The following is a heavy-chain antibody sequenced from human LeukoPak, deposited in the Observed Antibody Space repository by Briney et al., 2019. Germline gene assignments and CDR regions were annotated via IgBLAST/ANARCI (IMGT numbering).Heavy chain of an antibody. CDR2: IIPIFGTA. CDR1: GGTFSSYA. V-gene: IGHV1-69*06. CDR3: ATYYGSGRPVYYFDY. Sequence: SVKVSCKASGGTFSSYAISWVRQAPGQGLEWMGGIIPIFGTANYAQKFQGRVTITADKSTSTAYMELSSLRSEDTAVYYCATYYGSGRPVYYFDYWGQGTLVTVSS. D-gene: IGHD3-10*01. J-gene: IGHJ4*02.